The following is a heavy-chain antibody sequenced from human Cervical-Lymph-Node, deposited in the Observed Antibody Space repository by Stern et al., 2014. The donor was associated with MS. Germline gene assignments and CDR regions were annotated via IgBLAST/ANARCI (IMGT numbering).Heavy chain of an antibody. Sequence: VQLVESGAEVERPGASVKVSCKASGDTFTAYFLHWVRQAPGQGLEWMWWISPNTGSATYAQKFQDRVTMTRDTSINTGYMEVSSLRSDDTAVYYCARDRGSYSDYWGQGTLVAVSS. CDR3: ARDRGSYSDY. D-gene: IGHD1-26*01. CDR2: ISPNTGSA. J-gene: IGHJ4*02. CDR1: GDTFTAYF. V-gene: IGHV1-2*02.